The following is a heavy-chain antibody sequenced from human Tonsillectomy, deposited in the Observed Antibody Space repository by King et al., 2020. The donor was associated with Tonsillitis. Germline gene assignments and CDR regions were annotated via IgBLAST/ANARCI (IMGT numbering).Heavy chain of an antibody. V-gene: IGHV4-30-4*01. CDR2: IYYSGST. CDR3: ARWGDYYDSSAYDY. D-gene: IGHD3-22*01. J-gene: IGHJ4*02. CDR1: GGSISSGDKY. Sequence: VQLQESGPGLVKPSQTLSLTCTVSGGSISSGDKYWSWIRQPPGKGLEWIGYIYYSGSTPYNPSLKSRVTISVDRSENQFSLKLTSVTAADTAVYYCARWGDYYDSSAYDYWGQGTLVIVSS.